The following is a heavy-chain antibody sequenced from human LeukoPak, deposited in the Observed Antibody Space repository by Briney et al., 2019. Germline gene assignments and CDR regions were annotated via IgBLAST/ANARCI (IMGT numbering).Heavy chain of an antibody. CDR2: FDPEDGET. V-gene: IGHV1-24*01. CDR1: GYTLTELS. CDR3: ATVAYGSGSYAYYYYYGMDV. J-gene: IGHJ6*02. Sequence: GASVKVSCKVSGYTLTELSMHWVRQAPGKGLEWMGGFDPEDGETIYAQKFQGRVTMTEDTSTDTAYMEQSSLRSEDTAVYYCATVAYGSGSYAYYYYYGMDVWGQGTTVTVSS. D-gene: IGHD3-10*01.